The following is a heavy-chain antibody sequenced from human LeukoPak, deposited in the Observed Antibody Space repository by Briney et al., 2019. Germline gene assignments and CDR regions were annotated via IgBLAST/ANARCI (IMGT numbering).Heavy chain of an antibody. CDR3: AKCRTIAVAGTGGFDY. D-gene: IGHD6-19*01. Sequence: QPGRSLRLSCAASGFTFSSYGMHWVRQAPGKGLEWVAVISYDGSNKYYADSVKGRFTISRDNSKNTLYLQMNSLRAEDTAVYYCAKCRTIAVAGTGGFDYWGQGTLVTVSS. J-gene: IGHJ4*02. V-gene: IGHV3-30*18. CDR2: ISYDGSNK. CDR1: GFTFSSYG.